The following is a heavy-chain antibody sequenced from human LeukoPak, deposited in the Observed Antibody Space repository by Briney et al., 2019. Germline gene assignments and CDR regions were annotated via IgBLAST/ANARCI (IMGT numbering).Heavy chain of an antibody. Sequence: PGGTLRLPCAASGFSFSIYGMSWVRQAPGKGLHWLSAISANGINTYYADSVKGRFTISRDNSKNTLYLHMHSLRADDTALYYCAKDLHGAFDYWGQGILVTVSS. CDR2: ISANGINT. V-gene: IGHV3-23*01. CDR1: GFSFSIYG. CDR3: AKDLHGAFDY. J-gene: IGHJ4*02. D-gene: IGHD3-10*01.